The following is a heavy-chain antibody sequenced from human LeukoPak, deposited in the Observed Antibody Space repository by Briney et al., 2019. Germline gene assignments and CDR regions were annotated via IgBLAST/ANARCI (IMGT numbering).Heavy chain of an antibody. J-gene: IGHJ4*02. CDR1: GGTFSSYA. V-gene: IGHV1-18*01. D-gene: IGHD2-2*02. CDR2: ISAYNGNT. Sequence: ASVKVSCKASGGTFSSYAISWVRQAPGQGLEWMGWISAYNGNTNYAQKLQGRVTMTTDTSTSTAYMELRSLRSDDTAVYYCARDAHRYYSSTSCYMGYWGQGTLVTVSS. CDR3: ARDAHRYYSSTSCYMGY.